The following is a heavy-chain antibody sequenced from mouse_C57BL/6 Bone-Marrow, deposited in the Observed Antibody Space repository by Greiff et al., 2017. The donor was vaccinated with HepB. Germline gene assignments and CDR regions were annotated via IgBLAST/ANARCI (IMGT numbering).Heavy chain of an antibody. CDR3: TTDDGYSGY. V-gene: IGHV14-4*01. D-gene: IGHD2-3*01. CDR1: GFNIKGDY. J-gene: IGHJ2*01. Sequence: VQLQQSGAELVRPGASVKLSCTASGFNIKGDYMHWVKQRPEQGLEWIGWIDPENGDTEYASKFQGKATITADTSSNTAYLQLSSLTSEDTAVYYCTTDDGYSGYWGQGTTLTVSS. CDR2: IDPENGDT.